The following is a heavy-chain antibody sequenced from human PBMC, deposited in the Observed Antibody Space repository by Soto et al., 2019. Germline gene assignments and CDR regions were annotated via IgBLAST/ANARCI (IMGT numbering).Heavy chain of an antibody. V-gene: IGHV1-69*13. Sequence: SVKVSCNASGGTFSSYAISWVRQAPGQGLEWMGGIIPIFGTANYAQKFQGRVTITADESTSTAYMELSSLRSEDTAVYYCARVVLTGYPTQTQSYWYFDLWGRGTLVTVSS. D-gene: IGHD3-9*01. CDR1: GGTFSSYA. CDR2: IIPIFGTA. CDR3: ARVVLTGYPTQTQSYWYFDL. J-gene: IGHJ2*01.